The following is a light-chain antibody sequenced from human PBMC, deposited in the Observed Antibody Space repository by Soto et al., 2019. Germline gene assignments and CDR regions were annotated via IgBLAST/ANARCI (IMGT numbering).Light chain of an antibody. CDR3: QQYYSPPYT. V-gene: IGKV4-1*01. CDR2: WAS. Sequence: DIVLTQSPDSLAVSLGERATINCKSSQTILYSSNNKNQLAWYQQKPGQPPKLLFYWASTRQSGVPERFSGSESGTDFTLTISSLQAEDVAAYYCQQYYSPPYTFGQGTKLEI. CDR1: QTILYSSNNKNQ. J-gene: IGKJ2*01.